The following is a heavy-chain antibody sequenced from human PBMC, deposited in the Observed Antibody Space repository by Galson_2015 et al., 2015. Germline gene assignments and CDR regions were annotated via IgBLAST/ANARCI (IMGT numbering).Heavy chain of an antibody. CDR2: TYYRSKWYN. V-gene: IGHV6-1*01. D-gene: IGHD6-13*01. CDR1: GDSVSSNSAA. CDR3: ARDLGVAAAGYYYYYGMDV. J-gene: IGHJ6*02. Sequence: CAISGDSVSSNSAAWNWIRQSPSRGLEWLGRTYYRSKWYNDYAVSVKSRITINPDTSKNQFSLQLNSVTPEDTAVYYCARDLGVAAAGYYYYYGMDVWGQGTTVTVSS.